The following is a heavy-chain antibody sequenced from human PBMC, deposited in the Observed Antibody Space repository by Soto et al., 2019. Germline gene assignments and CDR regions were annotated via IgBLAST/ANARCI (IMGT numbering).Heavy chain of an antibody. CDR3: ARWGTTGGLDV. Sequence: QVQLVESGGGVVQPGTSLRLSCVGSGFTFRSYVIHWVRQAPGKGLEWVALTSYDGRNNFYGDSVKGRFTISRHNSRNTVELHMDSLTFEDTALYYCARWGTTGGLDVWGQGPLVSVSS. CDR2: TSYDGRNN. D-gene: IGHD3-16*01. CDR1: GFTFRSYV. J-gene: IGHJ4*02. V-gene: IGHV3-33*05.